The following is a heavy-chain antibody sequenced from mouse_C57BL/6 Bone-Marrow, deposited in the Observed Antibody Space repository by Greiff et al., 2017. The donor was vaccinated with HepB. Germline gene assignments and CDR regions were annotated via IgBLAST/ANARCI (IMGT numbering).Heavy chain of an antibody. CDR1: GFTFSSYA. CDR2: ISSGGDYI. J-gene: IGHJ4*01. D-gene: IGHD1-1*01. Sequence: EVHLVESGEGLVKPGGSLKLSCAASGFTFSSYAMSWVRQTPEKRLEWVAYISSGGDYIYYADTVKGRFTISRDNARNTLYLQMSSLKSEDTAMYYCTRDRDYGSSYAMDYWGQGTSVTVSS. V-gene: IGHV5-9-1*02. CDR3: TRDRDYGSSYAMDY.